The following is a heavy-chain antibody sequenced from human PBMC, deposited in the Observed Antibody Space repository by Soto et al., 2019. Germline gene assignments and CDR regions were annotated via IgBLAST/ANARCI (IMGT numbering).Heavy chain of an antibody. Sequence: QVQLVQSGAEVKKPGASVKVSCKASGYPFTTYGISWVGQPPGQGLEGMGWIGAYNGNTNYAQKLQGRVTMTTDTSTSTAYMELRSLRSDDTAVYYCAREQPSSGWARSPIDYWGQGTLVTVSS. J-gene: IGHJ4*02. V-gene: IGHV1-18*01. CDR2: IGAYNGNT. D-gene: IGHD6-19*01. CDR3: AREQPSSGWARSPIDY. CDR1: GYPFTTYG.